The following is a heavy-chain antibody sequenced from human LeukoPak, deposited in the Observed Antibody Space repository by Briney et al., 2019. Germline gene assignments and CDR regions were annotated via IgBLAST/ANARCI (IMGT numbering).Heavy chain of an antibody. CDR1: GGSISSSSYY. CDR2: IYYSGST. D-gene: IGHD2-2*01. J-gene: IGHJ4*02. CDR3: ARGAVIVVVPAAIRSGGVGFDY. Sequence: SETLSLTCTVSGGSISSSSYYWGWIRQPPGKGLEWIGSIYYSGSTYYNPSLKSRVTISVDTSKNQFSLKLSSVTAADTAVYYCARGAVIVVVPAAIRSGGVGFDYWGQGTLVTVSS. V-gene: IGHV4-39*07.